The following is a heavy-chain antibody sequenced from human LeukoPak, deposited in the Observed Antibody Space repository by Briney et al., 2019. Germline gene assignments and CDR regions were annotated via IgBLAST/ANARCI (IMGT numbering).Heavy chain of an antibody. V-gene: IGHV3-33*01. Sequence: RGSLRLSCAASGFTFSSYGMHWVRQAPGKGLEWVAVIWYDGSNKYYADSVKGRFTISRDNSKNTLYLQMNSLRAEDTAVYYCARVGEQWLVLPDYWGQGTLVTVSS. CDR1: GFTFSSYG. CDR3: ARVGEQWLVLPDY. J-gene: IGHJ4*02. CDR2: IWYDGSNK. D-gene: IGHD6-19*01.